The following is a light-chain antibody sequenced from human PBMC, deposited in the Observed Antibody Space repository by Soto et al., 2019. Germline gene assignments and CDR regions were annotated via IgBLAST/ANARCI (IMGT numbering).Light chain of an antibody. CDR3: QQYNSYSYT. V-gene: IGKV1-5*03. CDR1: QSISNW. CDR2: KAS. Sequence: QMTQSPSTLSASVGDRVTITCRASQSISNWLAWYQQKPGKAPKLLIYKASSLESGVPSRFIGSGSGTEFTLTISSLQPDDFATYYCQQYNSYSYTFGQWTKLEIK. J-gene: IGKJ2*01.